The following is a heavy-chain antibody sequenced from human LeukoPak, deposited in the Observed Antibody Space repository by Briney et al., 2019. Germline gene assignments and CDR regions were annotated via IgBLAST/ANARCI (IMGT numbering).Heavy chain of an antibody. Sequence: PSETLSLTCTVSGYSISSGYYWGWIRQPPGKGLEWIGSIYHSGSTYYNPSLKSRVTISVDTSKNQFSLKLSSVTAADTAVYYCARAGVGAKISVFDYWGQGTLVTVSS. CDR2: IYHSGST. CDR3: ARAGVGAKISVFDY. V-gene: IGHV4-38-2*02. D-gene: IGHD1-26*01. CDR1: GYSISSGYY. J-gene: IGHJ4*02.